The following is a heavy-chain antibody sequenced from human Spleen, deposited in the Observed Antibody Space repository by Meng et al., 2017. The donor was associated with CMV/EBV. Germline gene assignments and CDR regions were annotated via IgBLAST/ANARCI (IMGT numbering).Heavy chain of an antibody. V-gene: IGHV2-5*01. CDR1: GFSLSTSGVG. CDR3: AHSHDYNFGA. J-gene: IGHJ4*02. Sequence: SGPTLVKPTQTLTLTCTFSGFSLSTSGVGVGWIRQPPGKALEWLAVVSGNDDQRYTPSLRTRLTITRDTSKKQVVLTMTNMDPADTATYYCAHSHDYNFGAWGQGALVTVSS. D-gene: IGHD4-11*01. CDR2: VSGNDDQ.